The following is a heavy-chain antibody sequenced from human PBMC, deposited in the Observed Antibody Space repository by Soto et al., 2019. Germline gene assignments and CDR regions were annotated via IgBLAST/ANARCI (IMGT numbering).Heavy chain of an antibody. V-gene: IGHV4-59*01. CDR1: CGSISSYY. CDR3: ARICSSTSCYSFGVGYYFDY. Sequence: PSETLSLTCTVSCGSISSYYWSWIRQPPGKGLEWIGYIYYSGSTNYNPSLKSRVTISVDTSKNQFSLKLSSVTAADTAVYYCARICSSTSCYSFGVGYYFDYWGQGTLVTVSS. D-gene: IGHD2-2*01. CDR2: IYYSGST. J-gene: IGHJ4*02.